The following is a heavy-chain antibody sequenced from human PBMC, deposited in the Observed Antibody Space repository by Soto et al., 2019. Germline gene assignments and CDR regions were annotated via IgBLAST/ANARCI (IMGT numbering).Heavy chain of an antibody. CDR1: GFTLSMDS. CDR3: ERDQLILPAHDCLYGSDV. Sequence: GVLRLSCEVSGFTLSMDSMTWFLQAPGKGLEWVANIPQEGSDGHYVDSVKGRFTISRDNAKNSVYLQMNSLRAEDTAVYYCERDQLILPAHDCLYGSDVSGQGAKVTVSS. J-gene: IGHJ6*02. D-gene: IGHD2-21*02. CDR2: IPQEGSDG. V-gene: IGHV3-7*03.